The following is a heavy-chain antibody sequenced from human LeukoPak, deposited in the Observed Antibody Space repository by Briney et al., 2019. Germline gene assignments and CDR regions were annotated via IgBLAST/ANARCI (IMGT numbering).Heavy chain of an antibody. CDR2: IVVASGNT. Sequence: SVKVSCKASGFTFTNSAMQWVRQARGQRLEWIGWIVVASGNTKYAQKFQERVTITRDMSTSTAYMELSSLSPEDTAVYYCAAAPIEMQQRGFDSWGQGTLVTVSS. J-gene: IGHJ4*02. CDR1: GFTFTNSA. V-gene: IGHV1-58*02. D-gene: IGHD5-24*01. CDR3: AAAPIEMQQRGFDS.